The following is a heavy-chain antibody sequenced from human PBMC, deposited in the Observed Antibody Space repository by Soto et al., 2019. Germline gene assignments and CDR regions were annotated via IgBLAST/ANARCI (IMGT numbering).Heavy chain of an antibody. Sequence: PSETLSLTCTVAGGSISSYYWSWIRQPPGKGLEWIGYIYYSGSTNYNPSLKSRVTISVDTSKNQFSLKLSSVTAADTAVYYCARSRWGQWLAFDYWGQGTLVTVSS. CDR3: ARSRWGQWLAFDY. D-gene: IGHD6-19*01. V-gene: IGHV4-59*01. J-gene: IGHJ4*02. CDR2: IYYSGST. CDR1: GGSISSYY.